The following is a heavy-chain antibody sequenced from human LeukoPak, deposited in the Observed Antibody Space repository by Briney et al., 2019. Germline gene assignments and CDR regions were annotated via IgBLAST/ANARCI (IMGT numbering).Heavy chain of an antibody. CDR1: GYTFTDYY. CDR2: IDPNSGST. V-gene: IGHV1-2*02. J-gene: IGHJ4*02. Sequence: GASVKVSCKASGYTFTDYYMHWVRQAPGQGLEWMGWIDPNSGSTSFAQKFQGRVTMSRDTSISTTYMDLSRLTSDDTAVYYCARAQGLVIMGETFYSDYWGQGTLVTVSS. D-gene: IGHD1-26*01. CDR3: ARAQGLVIMGETFYSDY.